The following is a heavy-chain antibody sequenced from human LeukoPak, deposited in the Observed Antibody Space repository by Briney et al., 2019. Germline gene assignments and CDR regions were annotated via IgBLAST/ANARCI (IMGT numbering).Heavy chain of an antibody. J-gene: IGHJ4*02. CDR1: GGSISSGDYY. CDR2: IYYSGST. CDR3: ARGGLSYYYDSSGYTDRGVILPLDY. Sequence: SQTLSLTCTVSGGSISSGDYYWSWIRQPPGKGLEWIGYIYYSGSTYYNPSLKSRVTISVDTSKNQFSLKLSSVTDADTAVYYCARGGLSYYYDSSGYTDRGVILPLDYWGRETVVTVSS. D-gene: IGHD3-22*01. V-gene: IGHV4-30-4*01.